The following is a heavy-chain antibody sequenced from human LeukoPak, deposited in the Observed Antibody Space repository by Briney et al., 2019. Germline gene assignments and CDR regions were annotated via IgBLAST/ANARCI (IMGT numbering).Heavy chain of an antibody. CDR2: ISSSSSTI. CDR1: EFSVGSNY. V-gene: IGHV3-48*01. D-gene: IGHD5-18*01. Sequence: PGGSLRLSCAASEFSVGSNYMTWVRQAPGKGLEWVSYISSSSSTIYYADSVKGRFTISRDNAKNPLYLQMNSLRAEDTAVYYCARERVETAMDWGDYYYMDVWGKGTTVTVSS. CDR3: ARERVETAMDWGDYYYMDV. J-gene: IGHJ6*03.